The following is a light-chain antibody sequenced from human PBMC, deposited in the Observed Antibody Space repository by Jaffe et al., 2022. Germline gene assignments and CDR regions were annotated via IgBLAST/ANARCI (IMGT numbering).Light chain of an antibody. CDR3: SSYAGSNNFNV. J-gene: IGLJ1*01. CDR2: EVS. Sequence: QSALTQPPSASGSPGQSVTISCTGTSSDVGGYNYVSWYQQHPGKAPKLMIYEVSERPSGVPDRFSGSKSGNTASLTVSGLQAEDEADYYCSSYAGSNNFNVFGTGTKVTVL. CDR1: SSDVGGYNY. V-gene: IGLV2-8*01.